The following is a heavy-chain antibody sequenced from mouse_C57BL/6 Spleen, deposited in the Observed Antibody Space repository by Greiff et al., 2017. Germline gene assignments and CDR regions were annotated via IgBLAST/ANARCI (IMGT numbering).Heavy chain of an antibody. D-gene: IGHD1-1*01. CDR3: AGTTVVETGFAY. V-gene: IGHV5-17*01. J-gene: IGHJ3*01. CDR2: ISSGSSNI. Sequence: EVQLQQSGGGLVKPGGSLKLSCAASGFTFSDYGMHWVRQAPEKGLEWVAYISSGSSNIYYAETVKGRFTISRDNAKNTLFLQMTSLRSEDTAMYYCAGTTVVETGFAYWGQGTLVTVSA. CDR1: GFTFSDYG.